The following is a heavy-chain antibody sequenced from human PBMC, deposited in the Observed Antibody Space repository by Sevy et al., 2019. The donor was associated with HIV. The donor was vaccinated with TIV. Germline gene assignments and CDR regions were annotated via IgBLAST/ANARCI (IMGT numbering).Heavy chain of an antibody. CDR1: GFTFRSYA. J-gene: IGHJ4*02. D-gene: IGHD1-26*01. V-gene: IGHV3-30*04. CDR3: ARDRFSGSLDY. Sequence: GGSLRLSCSASGFTFRSYAMNWVRQAPGKGLEWVALIEYDGSKKYYTDSVKGRFTISRDNSKNTLYLQMNSLRAEDTATYYCARDRFSGSLDYWGQGTLVTVSS. CDR2: IEYDGSKK.